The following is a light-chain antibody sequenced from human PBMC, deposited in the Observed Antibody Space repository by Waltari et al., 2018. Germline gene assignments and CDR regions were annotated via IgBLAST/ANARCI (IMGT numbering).Light chain of an antibody. CDR1: SGSVSTNYS. CDR2: STN. Sequence: QTVVTQAPSFSVSPGGTVTLTCGLTSGSVSTNYSPTWFQQTPGQAPRTLIFSTNTRSSGVPDRFSGSILGNRAALTIRGAQADDESDYYCVLYMGSGIWVFGGGTKVTVL. V-gene: IGLV8-61*01. J-gene: IGLJ3*02. CDR3: VLYMGSGIWV.